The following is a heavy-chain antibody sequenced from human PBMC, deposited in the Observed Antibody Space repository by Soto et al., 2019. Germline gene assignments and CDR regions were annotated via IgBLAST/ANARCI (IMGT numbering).Heavy chain of an antibody. J-gene: IGHJ4*02. V-gene: IGHV4-34*01. CDR2: INHSGST. D-gene: IGHD2-2*01. CDR1: GGSFSGYY. CDR3: AKDGGPVYCNSPGCSAKHFDY. Sequence: SETLSLTCAVYGGSFSGYYWTWIRQPPGTGLEWIGEINHSGSTNYNPSLKSRVTISVDTSKNQFSLKLTSVTAADTAVYYCAKDGGPVYCNSPGCSAKHFDYWGQGTLVTVSS.